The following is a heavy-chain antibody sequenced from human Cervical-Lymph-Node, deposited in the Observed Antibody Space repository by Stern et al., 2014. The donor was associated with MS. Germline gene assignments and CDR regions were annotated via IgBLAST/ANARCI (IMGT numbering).Heavy chain of an antibody. V-gene: IGHV1-69*01. J-gene: IGHJ4*02. CDR3: AEGVLCGGDCYNFDY. CDR2: IIPIFGTA. CDR1: GGTFRSYA. Sequence: VQLVESGAEVKKPGSSVKVSCKASGGTFRSYAISWVRQAPGQGLEWMGGIIPIFGTANYAQKFQGRVTITADESTSTAYMELSSLRSEDTAVYYCAEGVLCGGDCYNFDYWGQGTLVTVSS. D-gene: IGHD2-21*02.